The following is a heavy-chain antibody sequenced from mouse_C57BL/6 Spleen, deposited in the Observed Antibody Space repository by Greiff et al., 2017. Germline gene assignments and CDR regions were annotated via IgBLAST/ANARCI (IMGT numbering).Heavy chain of an antibody. CDR3: AREGVLQGYFDY. V-gene: IGHV1-52*01. J-gene: IGHJ2*01. Sequence: QVQLKQPGAELVRPGSSVKLSCKASGYTFTSYWMHWVKQRPIQGLEWIGNIDPSDSETHYNQKFKDKATLTVDKSSSTAYMQLSSLTSEDSAVYYCAREGVLQGYFDYWGQGTTLTVSS. CDR2: IDPSDSET. D-gene: IGHD1-1*01. CDR1: GYTFTSYW.